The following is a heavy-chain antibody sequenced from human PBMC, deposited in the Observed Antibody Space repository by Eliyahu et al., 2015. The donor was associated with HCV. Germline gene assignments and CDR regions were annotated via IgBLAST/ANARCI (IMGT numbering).Heavy chain of an antibody. J-gene: IGHJ4*02. CDR2: IGGSGGRG. D-gene: IGHD3-10*01. V-gene: IGHV3-23*01. CDR1: GFTFSSYS. CDR3: AKDRGYYGSGSYNYFDY. Sequence: EVQLLESGGGLVQPGGSLRLSCAASGFTFSSYSMXWVRQAPGXGAGWXSAIGGSGGRGYYADSVKGRFTISRDNSKNTLYLQMNSLRAEDTAVYYCAKDRGYYGSGSYNYFDYWGQGTLVTVSS.